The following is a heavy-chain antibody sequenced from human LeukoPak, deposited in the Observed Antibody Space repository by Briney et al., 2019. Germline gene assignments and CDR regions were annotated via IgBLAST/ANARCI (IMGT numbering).Heavy chain of an antibody. CDR3: ARKVYWLLLYYFDY. CDR1: GGSISSYY. Sequence: SETLSLTCTVSGGSISSYYWSWIRQPPGKGLEWIGYIYYSGSTNYNPSLKSRVTISVDTSKNQFSLKLSSVTAADTAVYYCARKVYWLLLYYFDYWGQGTLVTVSS. D-gene: IGHD3-22*01. V-gene: IGHV4-59*08. J-gene: IGHJ4*02. CDR2: IYYSGST.